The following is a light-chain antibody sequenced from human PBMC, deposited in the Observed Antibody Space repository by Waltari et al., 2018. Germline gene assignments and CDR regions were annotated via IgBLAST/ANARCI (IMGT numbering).Light chain of an antibody. J-gene: IGKJ2*01. CDR2: WAS. CDR3: QQYDSPPYA. Sequence: DIVMTQSPDSLAVSLGERATINCKSSQSGSSNSHSKNYLAWYQQKPGQPPKRLIYWASTPDSGVPDRFSGSGSGTDFTLTISSLQAEDVEVYFCQQYDSPPYAFGQGTKLEIK. CDR1: QSGSSNSHSKNY. V-gene: IGKV4-1*01.